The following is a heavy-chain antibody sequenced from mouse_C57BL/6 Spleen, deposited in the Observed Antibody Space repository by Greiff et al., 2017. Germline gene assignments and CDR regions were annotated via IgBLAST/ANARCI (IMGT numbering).Heavy chain of an antibody. Sequence: EVKVVESGGGLVKPGGSLKLSCAASGFTFSSYAMSWVRQTPEKRLEWVATISDGGSYTYYPDNVKGRFTISRDNAKNNLYLQMSHLKSEDTAMYYCARDGSSYFDYWGQGTTLTVSS. CDR3: ARDGSSYFDY. J-gene: IGHJ2*01. CDR1: GFTFSSYA. V-gene: IGHV5-4*01. D-gene: IGHD1-1*01. CDR2: ISDGGSYT.